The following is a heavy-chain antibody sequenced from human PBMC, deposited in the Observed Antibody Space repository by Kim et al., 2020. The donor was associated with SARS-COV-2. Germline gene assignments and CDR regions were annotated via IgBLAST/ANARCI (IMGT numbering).Heavy chain of an antibody. Sequence: GGSLRLSCTASGFTFGDYAMSWVRQAPGKGLEWVGFIRSKAYGGTTEYAASVKGRFTISRDDSKSIAYLQMNSLKTEDTAVYYCTRGTNQYGDYPYYYYGMDVWGQGTTVTVSS. V-gene: IGHV3-49*04. CDR1: GFTFGDYA. CDR3: TRGTNQYGDYPYYYYGMDV. D-gene: IGHD4-17*01. J-gene: IGHJ6*02. CDR2: IRSKAYGGTT.